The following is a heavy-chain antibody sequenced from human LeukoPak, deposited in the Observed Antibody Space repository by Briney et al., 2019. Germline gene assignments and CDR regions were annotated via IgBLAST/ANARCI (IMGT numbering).Heavy chain of an antibody. CDR1: GGSISSSHYY. CDR2: IYYSGTT. Sequence: PSETLSLTCTVSGGSISSSHYYWGWIRQSPGKGLEWIGSIYYSGTTYYNPSLESRVTISDDTSMNRFSLMLTSLTAADTAVYYCARQSSDYYYYYIDVWGEGTTVIVSS. CDR3: ARQSSDYYYYYIDV. J-gene: IGHJ6*03. V-gene: IGHV4-39*01.